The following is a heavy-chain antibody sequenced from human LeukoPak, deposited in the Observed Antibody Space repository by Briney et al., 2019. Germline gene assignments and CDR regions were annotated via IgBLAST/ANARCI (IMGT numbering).Heavy chain of an antibody. Sequence: ASVKDSCKASGYTFTSYDINWVRQATGQGLEWMGWMNPNSGNTGYAQKFQGRVTITRNTSISTAYMELSSLRSEDTAVYYCARWASFDAFDIWGQGTMVTVSS. V-gene: IGHV1-8*01. CDR1: GYTFTSYD. CDR2: MNPNSGNT. J-gene: IGHJ3*02. CDR3: ARWASFDAFDI.